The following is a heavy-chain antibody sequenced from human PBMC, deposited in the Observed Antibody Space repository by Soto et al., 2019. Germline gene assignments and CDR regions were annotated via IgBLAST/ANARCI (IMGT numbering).Heavy chain of an antibody. CDR1: GFTFRSFT. D-gene: IGHD6-13*01. V-gene: IGHV3-21*01. J-gene: IGHJ5*02. CDR3: TRDASRDSSARGWFDP. CDR2: ISSNIAYI. Sequence: GGSLRLSCAASGFTFRSFTMNWVRQAPGKGLEGVSTISSNIAYIYSTDALRGRFTISRDNAKNSLHLQMNSLRAEDTAVYYCTRDASRDSSARGWFDPWGPGTLVTVSS.